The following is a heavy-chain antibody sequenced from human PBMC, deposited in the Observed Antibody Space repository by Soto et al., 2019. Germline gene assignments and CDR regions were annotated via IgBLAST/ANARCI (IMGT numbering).Heavy chain of an antibody. J-gene: IGHJ4*02. Sequence: SVKVSCKASGGTFSSYAISWVRQAPGQGLEWMGGIIPIFGTANYAQKFQGRVTITADESTSTAYMELSSLRSEDTAVYYCARGLNSSSWYGPPYYFDYWGQGTLVTVSS. CDR2: IIPIFGTA. V-gene: IGHV1-69*13. CDR1: GGTFSSYA. CDR3: ARGLNSSSWYGPPYYFDY. D-gene: IGHD6-13*01.